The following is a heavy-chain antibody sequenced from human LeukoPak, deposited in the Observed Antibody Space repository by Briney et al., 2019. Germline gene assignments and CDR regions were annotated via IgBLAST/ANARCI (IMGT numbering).Heavy chain of an antibody. CDR3: ARVPLYYDSSGVGWFDP. Sequence: KPSETLSLTCTVSGGSISSSSYYWGWIRQPPGKGLEWIGSIYYSGSTYYNPSLKSRVTISVDTSKNQFSLKLSSVTAADTAVYYCARVPLYYDSSGVGWFDPWGQGTLVTVSS. CDR1: GGSISSSSYY. V-gene: IGHV4-39*07. CDR2: IYYSGST. J-gene: IGHJ5*02. D-gene: IGHD3-22*01.